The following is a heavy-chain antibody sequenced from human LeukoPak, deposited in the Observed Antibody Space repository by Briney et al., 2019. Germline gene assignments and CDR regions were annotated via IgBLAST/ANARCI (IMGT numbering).Heavy chain of an antibody. D-gene: IGHD3-10*01. CDR3: AKDNRMTMVRESYYFDY. CDR1: GFTYSSYA. V-gene: IGHV3-23*01. J-gene: IGHJ4*02. Sequence: GGSLRLSCAACGFTYSSYAMSWVRQAPGRGLEWGSAISGSGGSTHYADTVKGRFTISRDNSQNTLYLQMNSLRAEDTAVYYCAKDNRMTMVRESYYFDYWGQGTLVTVSS. CDR2: ISGSGGST.